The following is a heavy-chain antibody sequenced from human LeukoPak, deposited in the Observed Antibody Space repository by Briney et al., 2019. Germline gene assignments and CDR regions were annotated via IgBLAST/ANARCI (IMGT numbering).Heavy chain of an antibody. CDR3: VRLGVDYWNWLDP. J-gene: IGHJ5*02. D-gene: IGHD3-16*01. Sequence: GGSLRLSYAASGFTFSSYSMNWVRQAPGKGLEWVSSISSSSSYIYYADSVKGRFTISRDNAKNSLYLQMNSLRAEDTAVYYCVRLGVDYWNWLDPWGQGALVTVSS. CDR2: ISSSSSYI. V-gene: IGHV3-21*01. CDR1: GFTFSSYS.